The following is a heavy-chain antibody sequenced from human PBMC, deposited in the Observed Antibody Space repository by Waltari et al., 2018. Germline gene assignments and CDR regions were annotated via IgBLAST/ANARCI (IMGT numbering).Heavy chain of an antibody. V-gene: IGHV3-30*04. CDR3: ARDFCDRNQCHGIDV. J-gene: IGHJ6*02. CDR2: ITYNERNN. D-gene: IGHD3-22*01. Sequence: QAQGWGLEWVEFITYNERNNYYVNSVNGRFTISRDNSKKTLYLHMNSLRPDDTAMYYCARDFCDRNQCHGIDVWGQGTTFTVSS.